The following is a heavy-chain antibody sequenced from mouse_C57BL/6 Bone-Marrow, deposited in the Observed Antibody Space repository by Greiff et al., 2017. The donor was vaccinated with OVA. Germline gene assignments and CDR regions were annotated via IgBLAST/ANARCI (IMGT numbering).Heavy chain of an antibody. CDR1: GFTITNSY. CDR2: IDPANGNT. D-gene: IGHD2-14*01. CDR3: ATAGVLWWFAY. V-gene: IGHV14-3*01. J-gene: IGHJ3*01. Sequence: EVQLQQSVAELVRPGASVKLSCTASGFTITNSYMHWVKQRPEQGLEWIGRIDPANGNTKYAPKFQGKATITADTSYNTAYMQLSSQTSEDTAIYYCATAGVLWWFAYWGQGTRVTVSA.